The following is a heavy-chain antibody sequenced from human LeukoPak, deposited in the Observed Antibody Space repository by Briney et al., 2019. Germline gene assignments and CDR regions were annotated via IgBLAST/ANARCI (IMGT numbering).Heavy chain of an antibody. CDR1: GFTFDDYA. J-gene: IGHJ3*01. Sequence: AGGSLRLSCAASGFTFDDYAMHWVRQAPGKGLEWVSGISWNSGSIGYADSVKGRFTISRDNAKNSLYLQMNSLRAEDMALYYCAKGVRGVPRYALDVWGQGTMVTVSS. CDR2: ISWNSGSI. CDR3: AKGVRGVPRYALDV. D-gene: IGHD3-10*01. V-gene: IGHV3-9*03.